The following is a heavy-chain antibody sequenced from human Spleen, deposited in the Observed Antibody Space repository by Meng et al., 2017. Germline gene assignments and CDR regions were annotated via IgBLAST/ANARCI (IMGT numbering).Heavy chain of an antibody. V-gene: IGHV4-38-2*01. CDR1: GYSINSDYY. CDR3: AGLFFYFDY. D-gene: IGHD3-3*01. CDR2: IYPRGNT. Sequence: SETLSLTCAVSGYSINSDYYWGWIRQPPGKGLEWIGSIYPRGNTYYNPSLESRVTKSIDTSKNQFSLKIDSVTAADSAIYYCAGLFFYFDYWGQGALVTVSS. J-gene: IGHJ4*02.